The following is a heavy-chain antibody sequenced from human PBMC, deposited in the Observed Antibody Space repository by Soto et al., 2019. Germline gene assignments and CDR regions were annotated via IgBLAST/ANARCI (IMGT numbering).Heavy chain of an antibody. V-gene: IGHV3-33*01. Sequence: PGKGLEWVAVIWYDGSNKYYADSVKGRFTISRDNSKNTLYLQMNSLRAEDTAVYYCARDGYCSGGSCYSVPVFDYWGQGTLVTVSS. CDR2: IWYDGSNK. J-gene: IGHJ4*02. D-gene: IGHD2-15*01. CDR3: ARDGYCSGGSCYSVPVFDY.